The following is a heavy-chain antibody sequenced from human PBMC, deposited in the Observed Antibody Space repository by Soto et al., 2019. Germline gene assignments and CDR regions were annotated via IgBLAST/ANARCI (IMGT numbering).Heavy chain of an antibody. CDR3: ETFGIVGASSFDY. J-gene: IGHJ4*02. Sequence: PXAILALTCTVSGGSVSSGRVYRSGIRQPPGKGLEWIGNIYYNGSTNYNPSLKSRVTISVDTSKNQFSLMLSSVTAADTAVYYCETFGIVGASSFDYWGQGTLVTVSS. CDR2: IYYNGST. D-gene: IGHD1-26*01. V-gene: IGHV4-61*01. CDR1: GGSVSSGRVY.